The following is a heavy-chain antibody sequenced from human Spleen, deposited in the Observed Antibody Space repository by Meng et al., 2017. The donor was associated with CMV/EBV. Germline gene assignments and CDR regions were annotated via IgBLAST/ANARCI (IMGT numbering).Heavy chain of an antibody. D-gene: IGHD2-2*01. CDR1: GFTFSSYA. CDR3: AKLSGIVVVPAAIFDY. CDR2: ISGSGGST. Sequence: GESLKISCAASGFTFSSYAMSWVRQAPGKGLEWVSAISGSGGSTYYADSVQGRFTIPRNNSKNTLYLQKNSLRAEDTAVYYCAKLSGIVVVPAAIFDYRGQGTLVTVSS. V-gene: IGHV3-23*01. J-gene: IGHJ4*02.